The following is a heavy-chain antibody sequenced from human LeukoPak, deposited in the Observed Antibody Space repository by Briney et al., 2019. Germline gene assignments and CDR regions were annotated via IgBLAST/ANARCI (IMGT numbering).Heavy chain of an antibody. CDR2: ISWNSGSI. Sequence: GGSLRLSCAGSGFIFNNYAMHWVRQPLGKGLEWVSGISWNSGSIDYADSVKGRFTISRDNAKNSLYLQMNSLRVEDTAFYYCAKDNRRHYTSGPNPDSLHWGQGALVTVSS. D-gene: IGHD6-19*01. J-gene: IGHJ4*02. CDR3: AKDNRRHYTSGPNPDSLH. CDR1: GFIFNNYA. V-gene: IGHV3-9*01.